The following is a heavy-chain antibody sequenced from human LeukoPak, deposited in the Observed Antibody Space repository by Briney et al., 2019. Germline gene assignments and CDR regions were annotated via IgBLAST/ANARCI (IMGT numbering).Heavy chain of an antibody. CDR1: GFTVSSNS. D-gene: IGHD5-24*01. V-gene: IGHV3-53*01. CDR3: AKGRRDGYNFDFDY. Sequence: PSGGSLRLSCTVSGFTVSSNSMSWVRQAPGKGLEWVSFIYSDNTHYSDSVKGRFTISRDNSKNTLYLQMNSLRAEDTAVYYCAKGRRDGYNFDFDYWGQGTLVTVSS. CDR2: IYSDNT. J-gene: IGHJ4*02.